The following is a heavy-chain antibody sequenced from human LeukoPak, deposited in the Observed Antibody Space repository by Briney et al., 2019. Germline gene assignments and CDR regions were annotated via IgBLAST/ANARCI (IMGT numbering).Heavy chain of an antibody. D-gene: IGHD3-22*01. CDR1: GFTFSTYG. Sequence: PGGSLRLSCAASGFTFSTYGMHWVRQAPGKGLEYVSAISSDGGSTYYANSVKDRFTISRDNSKNTLYLQMGSLRAEDMAVYYCVRDYYGDYWGQGTLVTVSS. CDR2: ISSDGGST. CDR3: VRDYYGDY. V-gene: IGHV3-64*01. J-gene: IGHJ4*02.